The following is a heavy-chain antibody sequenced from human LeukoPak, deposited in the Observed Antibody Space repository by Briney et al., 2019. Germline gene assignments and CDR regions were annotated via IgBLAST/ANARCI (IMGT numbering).Heavy chain of an antibody. D-gene: IGHD3-10*01. J-gene: IGHJ3*02. Sequence: SETLSLTCTVSGGSINSYYWSWIRQPPGKGLEWIGYIYDSGSTNYNPSLKSRVTISADMSKNQFSLKLTSVTAADTAVYYCARDNFYNSGGGMEDGFDIWGQGTMVTVSS. CDR2: IYDSGST. CDR1: GGSINSYY. CDR3: ARDNFYNSGGGMEDGFDI. V-gene: IGHV4-59*12.